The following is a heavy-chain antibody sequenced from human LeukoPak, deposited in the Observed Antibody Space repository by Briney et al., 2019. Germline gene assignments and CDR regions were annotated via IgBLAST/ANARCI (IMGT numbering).Heavy chain of an antibody. CDR3: ARDSARVWELLVGDFDY. J-gene: IGHJ4*02. CDR2: IRYDGSNK. D-gene: IGHD1-26*01. Sequence: GGSLRLSCAASGFTFSSYGMHWVRQAPGKGLEWVAFIRYDGSNKYYADSVKGRFTISRDNSKNTLYLQMNSLRAEDTAVYYCARDSARVWELLVGDFDYWGQGTLVTVSS. CDR1: GFTFSSYG. V-gene: IGHV3-30*02.